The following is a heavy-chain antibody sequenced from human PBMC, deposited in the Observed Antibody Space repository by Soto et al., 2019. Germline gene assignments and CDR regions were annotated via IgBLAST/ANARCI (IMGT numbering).Heavy chain of an antibody. CDR1: GYNFTNHW. D-gene: IGHD2-2*01. Sequence: PGESLKISCKGSGYNFTNHWIGWVRQMPGKGLEWMGVIFPGDSDTRYSPSFQGQVTISADKSISTASLQWSSLRASDTAMYYCARGYCTSISCYSTFNYWGQGTLVTSPQ. J-gene: IGHJ4*01. V-gene: IGHV5-51*01. CDR3: ARGYCTSISCYSTFNY. CDR2: IFPGDSDT.